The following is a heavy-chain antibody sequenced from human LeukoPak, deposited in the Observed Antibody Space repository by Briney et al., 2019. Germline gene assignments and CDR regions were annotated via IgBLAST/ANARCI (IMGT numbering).Heavy chain of an antibody. CDR1: GFTFSSYA. CDR3: AKVEYYYDSSGYYHY. Sequence: GGSLRLSCAASGFTFSSYAMSWVRQAPGKGLEWVSAISGSGGSTYYADSVKGWFTISRDNSKNTLYLQMNSLRAEDTAVYYCAKVEYYYDSSGYYHYWGQGTLVTVSS. CDR2: ISGSGGST. V-gene: IGHV3-23*01. D-gene: IGHD3-22*01. J-gene: IGHJ4*02.